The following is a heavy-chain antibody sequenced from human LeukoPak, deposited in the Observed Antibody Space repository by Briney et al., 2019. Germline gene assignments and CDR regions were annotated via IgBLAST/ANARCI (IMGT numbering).Heavy chain of an antibody. V-gene: IGHV4-4*07. CDR1: GGCLSSCY. CDR2: IYTSGGT. D-gene: IGHD3-10*01. CDR3: SRGPLTLMLRGAQTSGGAFDI. Sequence: PSETLSLTCTVSGGCLSSCYWSWIRQPAGKGLEWIGRIYTSGGTNYNPSLKSRVTISADTSKSQFFLRLSSVTAADTAVYYCSRGPLTLMLRGAQTSGGAFDIWGQGTMVTVSS. J-gene: IGHJ3*02.